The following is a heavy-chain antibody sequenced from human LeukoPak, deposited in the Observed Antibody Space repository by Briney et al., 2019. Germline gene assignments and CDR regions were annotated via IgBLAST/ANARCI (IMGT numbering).Heavy chain of an antibody. V-gene: IGHV1-69*13. CDR2: IIPIFGTA. J-gene: IGHJ4*02. D-gene: IGHD5-24*01. Sequence: SVKVSCKASGGTFSSYAISWVRQAPGQGLEWMGGIIPIFGTANYAQEFQGRVTITADESTSTAYMELSSLRSEDTAVYYCASDRGDGYNLGYWGQGTLVTVSS. CDR1: GGTFSSYA. CDR3: ASDRGDGYNLGY.